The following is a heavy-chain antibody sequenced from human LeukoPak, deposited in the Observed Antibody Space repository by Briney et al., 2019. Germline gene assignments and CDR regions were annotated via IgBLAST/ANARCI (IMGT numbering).Heavy chain of an antibody. J-gene: IGHJ4*02. V-gene: IGHV5-51*01. D-gene: IGHD3-22*01. CDR1: GYSFTSYW. Sequence: GESLKISCKGSGYSFTSYWIGWVRQMPGKGLEWMGIIFPRDSDTRYSPSFQGQVTISVDKSISTAYLQWSSLKASDTAMYYCARQVDYYDSSGYSFDYWGQGTLVTVSS. CDR2: IFPRDSDT. CDR3: ARQVDYYDSSGYSFDY.